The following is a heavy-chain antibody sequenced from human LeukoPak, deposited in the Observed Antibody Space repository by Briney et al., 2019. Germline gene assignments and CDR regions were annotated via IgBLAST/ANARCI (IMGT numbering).Heavy chain of an antibody. Sequence: GGSLRLSCSASGFTFSTYAMHWVRQAPGKGLEYVSGITSNGVNTYHADSVKGRFTISRDNSKNKLYFQMSSLRADDTAVYYCVKVSSTVGATYFDYWGQGTLVTVSS. D-gene: IGHD1-26*01. V-gene: IGHV3-64D*06. CDR2: ITSNGVNT. CDR3: VKVSSTVGATYFDY. J-gene: IGHJ4*02. CDR1: GFTFSTYA.